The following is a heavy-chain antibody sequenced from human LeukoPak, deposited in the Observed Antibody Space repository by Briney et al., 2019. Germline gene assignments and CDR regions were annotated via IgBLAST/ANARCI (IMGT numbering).Heavy chain of an antibody. J-gene: IGHJ5*02. CDR3: AREISDDILTGYYIGYNWFDP. CDR1: GFTFSSYS. CDR2: ISSISSYI. V-gene: IGHV3-21*01. D-gene: IGHD3-9*01. Sequence: PGGSLRLSCAASGFTFSSYSMNWVRQAPGKGLEWVSSISSISSYIYYADSVKGRFTISRDNAKNSLYLQMNSLRAEDTAVYYCAREISDDILTGYYIGYNWFDPWGQGTLVTVSS.